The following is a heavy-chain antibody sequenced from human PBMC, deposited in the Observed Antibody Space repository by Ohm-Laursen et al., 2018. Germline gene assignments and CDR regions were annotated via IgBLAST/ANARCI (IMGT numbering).Heavy chain of an antibody. Sequence: SDTLSLTCTVSGGSISSYYWSWIRQPPGKGLEWIGYIYYSGSTNYNPSLKSRVTISVDTSKNQFSLKLSSATAADTAVYYCARHTLDSSLIQWGQGTLVTVSS. CDR3: ARHTLDSSLIQ. CDR1: GGSISSYY. CDR2: IYYSGST. V-gene: IGHV4-59*08. D-gene: IGHD6-6*01. J-gene: IGHJ4*02.